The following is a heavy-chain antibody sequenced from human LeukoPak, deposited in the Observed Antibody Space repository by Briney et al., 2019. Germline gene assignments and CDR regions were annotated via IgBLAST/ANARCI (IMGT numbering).Heavy chain of an antibody. Sequence: GGSLSLSCAASGFTFSSYAMHWVRQAPGKGLEWVAVISYDGSNKYYADSVKGRFTISRDNPKNTLYLQMNSLRAEDTAVYYCARDVSSSSYHYYMDVWGKGTTVTVSS. CDR1: GFTFSSYA. J-gene: IGHJ6*03. CDR3: ARDVSSSSYHYYMDV. V-gene: IGHV3-30-3*01. CDR2: ISYDGSNK. D-gene: IGHD2-2*01.